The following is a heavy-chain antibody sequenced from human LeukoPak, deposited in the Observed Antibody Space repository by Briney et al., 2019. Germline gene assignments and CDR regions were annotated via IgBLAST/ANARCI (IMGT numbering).Heavy chain of an antibody. V-gene: IGHV3-30*04. D-gene: IGHD3-22*01. J-gene: IGHJ4*02. CDR1: GFTFSSYA. Sequence: PGRSLRLSCAASGFTFSSYAMHWVRQAPGKGLEWVAVISYDGSNKCYADSVKGRFTISRDNSKNTLYLQMNSLRAEDTAVYYCARSPSWNYDSSTNYFDYWGQGTLVTVSS. CDR3: ARSPSWNYDSSTNYFDY. CDR2: ISYDGSNK.